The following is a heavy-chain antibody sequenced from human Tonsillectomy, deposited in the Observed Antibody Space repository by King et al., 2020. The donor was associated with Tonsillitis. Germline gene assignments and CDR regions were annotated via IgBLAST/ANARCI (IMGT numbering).Heavy chain of an antibody. Sequence: VQLQESGPGLVKPSETLSLTCTVSGGSVSSGSYYWSWIRQPPGKGLEWIGYIYYSGSTNYNPTLKSRVTISVDTSKNQFSLKLSSVTAADTAVYYCARAEGMATIFRHWGQGTLVTVAS. CDR1: GGSVSSGSYY. CDR2: IYYSGST. CDR3: ARAEGMATIFRH. J-gene: IGHJ4*02. D-gene: IGHD5-24*01. V-gene: IGHV4-61*01.